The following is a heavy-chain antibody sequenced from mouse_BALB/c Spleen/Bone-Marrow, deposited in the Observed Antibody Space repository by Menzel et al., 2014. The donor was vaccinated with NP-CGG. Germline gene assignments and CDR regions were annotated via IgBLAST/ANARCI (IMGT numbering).Heavy chain of an antibody. CDR1: GFNIKDTY. Sequence: ELKKSGLDLGNTGASVMLSCTSSGFNIKDTYMHWVKQRPEQGLEWIGRIDPANGNTKYDPKFQGQATLTADTSSNKACLQRNSLTSEGTAVYYCARYDYWVYFCFLSQGTTPAIST. CDR3: ARYDYWVYFCF. CDR2: IDPANGNT. D-gene: IGHD2-4*01. J-gene: IGHJ2*01. V-gene: IGHV14-3*02.